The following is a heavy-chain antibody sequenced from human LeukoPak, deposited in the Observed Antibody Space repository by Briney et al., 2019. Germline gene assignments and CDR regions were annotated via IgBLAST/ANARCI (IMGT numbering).Heavy chain of an antibody. D-gene: IGHD2-2*01. J-gene: IGHJ4*02. CDR3: ARDQGCSSTNCYSLFFHY. V-gene: IGHV3-33*08. CDR1: GFTFSDCY. CDR2: IWYDGSNK. Sequence: GGSLRLSCAASGFTFSDCYMHWVRQAPGKGLEWVALIWYDGSNKYYADSVKGRFTISRDNSKNTLYLQMNSLRAEDTAVYYCARDQGCSSTNCYSLFFHYWGQGTLVTVSS.